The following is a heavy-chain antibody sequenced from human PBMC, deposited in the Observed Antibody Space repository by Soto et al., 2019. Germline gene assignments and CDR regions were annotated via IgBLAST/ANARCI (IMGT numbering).Heavy chain of an antibody. J-gene: IGHJ6*03. CDR3: ARIWLGIEPRGYYYYMDV. CDR2: IFSNDEK. D-gene: IGHD3-22*01. Sequence: QVTLKESGPVLVKPTETLTLTCTVSGFSLSNARMGVSWIRQPPGKALEWLAHIFSNDEKSYSTSLKSRLTISKDTSKSQVVLTMTNMDPVDTATYYCARIWLGIEPRGYYYYMDVWGKGTTVTVSS. CDR1: GFSLSNARMG. V-gene: IGHV2-26*01.